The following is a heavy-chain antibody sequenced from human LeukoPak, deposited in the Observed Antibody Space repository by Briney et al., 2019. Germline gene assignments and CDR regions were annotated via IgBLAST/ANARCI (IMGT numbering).Heavy chain of an antibody. CDR1: GFTFSSYW. D-gene: IGHD3-10*01. Sequence: GGSLRLSCAASGFTFSSYWMSWVRQAPGKGLEWVANIKQDGSEKHYVDSVKGRFTISRDNAKDSLYLQMNSLRAEDTAMYYCAQARGSSYYGMDVWGQGTTVTVSS. CDR2: IKQDGSEK. V-gene: IGHV3-7*01. J-gene: IGHJ6*02. CDR3: AQARGSSYYGMDV.